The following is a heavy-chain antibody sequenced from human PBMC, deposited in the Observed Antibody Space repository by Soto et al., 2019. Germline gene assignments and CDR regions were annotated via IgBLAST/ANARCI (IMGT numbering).Heavy chain of an antibody. V-gene: IGHV4-34*01. CDR1: GGSFSGYY. CDR3: ARGALQQLVRRWFVP. CDR2: INHSGST. Sequence: QVQLQQWGAGLLKPSETLSLTCAVYGGSFSGYYWSWIRQPPGKGLEWIGEINHSGSTNYNPSLKGRVTRSVATSKIQCSLKLSSVTAADTGVYYCARGALQQLVRRWFVPLGQGTLVTVSS. J-gene: IGHJ5*02. D-gene: IGHD6-13*01.